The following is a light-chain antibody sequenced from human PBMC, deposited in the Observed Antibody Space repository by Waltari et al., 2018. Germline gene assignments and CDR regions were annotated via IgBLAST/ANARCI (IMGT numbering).Light chain of an antibody. CDR3: SSYAGSNKLI. V-gene: IGLV2-8*01. Sequence: QSALTQPPSASGSPGQTVIISCTGTSSDIGAYKYVSWYQQIPGRAPALIIYEVGRRPPGVPDRFSGSKSGNTASLTVSGLQTEDEGDYYCSSYAGSNKLIFGGVTKLTVL. CDR1: SSDIGAYKY. CDR2: EVG. J-gene: IGLJ2*01.